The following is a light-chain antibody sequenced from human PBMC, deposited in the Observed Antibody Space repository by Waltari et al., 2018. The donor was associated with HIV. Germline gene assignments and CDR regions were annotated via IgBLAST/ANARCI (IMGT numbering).Light chain of an antibody. CDR1: SSSVGGYNY. Sequence: QSALTQPASVSGSPGQSITISCSGTSSSVGGYNYVSWYQQHPGKAPKQMIYEVSNRPSGISMRFAGSKSGNTASLTISGLQAEDEADYYCSSYTSSSTLVVFGGGTKLTVL. V-gene: IGLV2-14*01. J-gene: IGLJ2*01. CDR3: SSYTSSSTLVV. CDR2: EVS.